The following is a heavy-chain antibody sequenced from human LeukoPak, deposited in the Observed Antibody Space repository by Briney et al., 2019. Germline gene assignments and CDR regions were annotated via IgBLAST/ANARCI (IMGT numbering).Heavy chain of an antibody. Sequence: GGSLRLSCAASEFTFSRYEMNWVRQAPGKGLEWGSYISSSGSIIYYADSVKGRFTISRDNAKNSLYLQMNSLRAEDTAVYYCAREYRAVAARYWAFDIWGQGTMVTVSS. V-gene: IGHV3-48*03. D-gene: IGHD6-19*01. CDR3: AREYRAVAARYWAFDI. CDR2: ISSSGSII. J-gene: IGHJ3*02. CDR1: EFTFSRYE.